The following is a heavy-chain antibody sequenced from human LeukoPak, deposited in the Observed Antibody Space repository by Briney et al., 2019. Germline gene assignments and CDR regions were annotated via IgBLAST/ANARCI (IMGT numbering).Heavy chain of an antibody. J-gene: IGHJ6*03. V-gene: IGHV3-21*01. D-gene: IGHD6-6*01. CDR3: ARDGDSSSWIVYYYYYMDV. Sequence: GGSLRLSCAASGFTFSSYGMSWVRQAPGKGLEWVSSISSSSSYIYYADSVKGRFTISRDNAKNSLYLQMNSLRAEDTAVYYCARDGDSSSWIVYYYYYMDVWGKGTTVTVSS. CDR1: GFTFSSYG. CDR2: ISSSSSYI.